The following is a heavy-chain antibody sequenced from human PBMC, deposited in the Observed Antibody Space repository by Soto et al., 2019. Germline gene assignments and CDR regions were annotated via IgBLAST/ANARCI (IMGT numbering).Heavy chain of an antibody. D-gene: IGHD7-27*01. CDR1: GGSLSGYY. J-gene: IGHJ4*02. CDR2: FIHSGNS. V-gene: IGHV4-34*12. CDR3: AEHPVPGRNKLGGAEI. Sequence: QVQLQQWGAGLLKPSETLSLTCAVYGGSLSGYYWSWIRQPPGKALEWIGEFIHSGNSSYNPSLKEPVHITINPSKNQLFPDLSSVAAPGTAIYFWAEHPVPGRNKLGGAEIRGQGTLVTVSS.